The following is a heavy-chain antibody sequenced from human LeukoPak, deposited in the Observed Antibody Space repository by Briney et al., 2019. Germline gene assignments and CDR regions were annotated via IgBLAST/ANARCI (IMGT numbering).Heavy chain of an antibody. Sequence: GGSLRLSCAASGFTFSSYWMSWVRQDPGKGLEWVANTKQDGSEKYYVDSVKGRFTISRDNAKNTLYLQMNSLRAEDTAVYYCARGGVVVVSYWGQGTLVTVSS. CDR1: GFTFSSYW. J-gene: IGHJ4*02. CDR2: TKQDGSEK. CDR3: ARGGVVVVSY. V-gene: IGHV3-7*01. D-gene: IGHD3-22*01.